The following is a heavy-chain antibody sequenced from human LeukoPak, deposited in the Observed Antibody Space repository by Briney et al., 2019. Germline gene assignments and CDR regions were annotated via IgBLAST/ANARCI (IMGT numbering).Heavy chain of an antibody. Sequence: PGGSLRLSCAASGFTFSNYWMHWVRQAPGKELVWVSRINSDGINTSYADSVKGRFTISRDNAKNTLNLQMNSLRAEDTAAYYCARDLGQYYDTSDNWFDPWGQGTLVTVSS. CDR3: ARDLGQYYDTSDNWFDP. CDR1: GFTFSNYW. D-gene: IGHD3-22*01. J-gene: IGHJ5*02. CDR2: INSDGINT. V-gene: IGHV3-74*01.